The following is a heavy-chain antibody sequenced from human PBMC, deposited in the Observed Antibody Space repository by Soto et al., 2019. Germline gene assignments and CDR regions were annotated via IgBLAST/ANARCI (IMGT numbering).Heavy chain of an antibody. CDR2: ISSRSSTI. D-gene: IGHD3-10*01. CDR3: ASVWFGSDY. J-gene: IGHJ4*02. CDR1: GFTFSSYS. V-gene: IGHV3-48*02. Sequence: EVQLVESGGGLVQPGGSLRLSCAASGFTFSSYSMNWVHQPPGKGLERVSYISSRSSTIYYADSVKGRFTISGDNAKTSLYLQISSLRDEDTAVYYCASVWFGSDYWGQGTLVTVSS.